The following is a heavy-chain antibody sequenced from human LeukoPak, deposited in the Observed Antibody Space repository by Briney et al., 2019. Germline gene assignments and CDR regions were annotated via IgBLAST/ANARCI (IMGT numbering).Heavy chain of an antibody. CDR2: IYYSGST. Sequence: SETQSLTCTVSGGSISSYYWSWIRQPPGKGLEWIGYIYYSGSTNYNPSLKSRVTMSVDTSKNQFSLKLSSVTAADTAVYYCARHSPATAIPYYFDYWGQGTLVTVSS. D-gene: IGHD2-2*02. J-gene: IGHJ4*02. V-gene: IGHV4-59*08. CDR1: GGSISSYY. CDR3: ARHSPATAIPYYFDY.